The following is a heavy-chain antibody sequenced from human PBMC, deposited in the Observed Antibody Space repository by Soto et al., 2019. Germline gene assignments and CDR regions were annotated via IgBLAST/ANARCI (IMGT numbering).Heavy chain of an antibody. Sequence: SETLSLTCTVSGVSVSSDDYYWSWIRQPPGKGLEWIGYINYSGSTNYNPSLKSRVTISVDTSKNQFSLKLSSVTAADTAVYYCARDPRITIFGVVTYYGMDVWGQGTTVTVSS. J-gene: IGHJ6*02. D-gene: IGHD3-3*01. CDR2: INYSGST. CDR1: GVSVSSDDYY. V-gene: IGHV4-61*08. CDR3: ARDPRITIFGVVTYYGMDV.